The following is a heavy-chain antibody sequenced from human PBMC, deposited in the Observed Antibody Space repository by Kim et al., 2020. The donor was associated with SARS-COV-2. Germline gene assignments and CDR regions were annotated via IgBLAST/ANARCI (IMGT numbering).Heavy chain of an antibody. Sequence: GGSLRLSCAASGFTFSSYSMNWVRQAPGKGLEWVSSISSSSSYIYYADSVKGRFTISRDNAKNSLYLQMNSLRAEDTAVYYCARDSPYYYDSPGCWGQGTLVTVSS. CDR3: ARDSPYYYDSPGC. V-gene: IGHV3-21*01. CDR1: GFTFSSYS. J-gene: IGHJ4*02. D-gene: IGHD3-22*01. CDR2: ISSSSSYI.